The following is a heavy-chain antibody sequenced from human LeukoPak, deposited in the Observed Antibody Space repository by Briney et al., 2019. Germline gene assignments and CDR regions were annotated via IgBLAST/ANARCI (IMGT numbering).Heavy chain of an antibody. V-gene: IGHV3-74*01. J-gene: IGHJ1*01. CDR2: IKSDAST. D-gene: IGHD3-22*01. CDR3: ARAPAEIGGYYPEYFRH. CDR1: GFTFSRYW. Sequence: GGSLRLSCAASGFTFSRYWMHWVRQAPGKGLVWVSRIKSDASTNYADSVKGRFTISRDNAKNTVSLQMNSLRAEDTGVYYCARAPAEIGGYYPEYFRHWGQGTLVTVSS.